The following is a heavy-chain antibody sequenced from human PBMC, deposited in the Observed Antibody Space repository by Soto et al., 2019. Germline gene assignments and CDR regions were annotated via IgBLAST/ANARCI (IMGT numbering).Heavy chain of an antibody. V-gene: IGHV1-58*01. CDR1: GFTFTSSA. Sequence: SVKVSCKASGFTFTSSAVQWVRQARGQRLEWIGWIVVGSGNTNYAQKFQERVTITRDMSTSTAYMELSSLRSEDTAVYYCAAGGNILTGYYTSYYYGMDVWGKGTTVTVS. CDR3: AAGGNILTGYYTSYYYGMDV. D-gene: IGHD3-9*01. J-gene: IGHJ6*04. CDR2: IVVGSGNT.